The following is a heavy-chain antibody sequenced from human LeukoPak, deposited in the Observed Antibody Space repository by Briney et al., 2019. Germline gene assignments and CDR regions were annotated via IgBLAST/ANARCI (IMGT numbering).Heavy chain of an antibody. D-gene: IGHD2-21*01. Sequence: GRSLRLSCTASGFTFGDYAMSWVRQAPGKGLEWVSYISSSGSTIYYADSVKGRFTISRDNAKNSLYLQMNSLRAEDTAVYYCARVEGGETDFDYWGQGTLVTVSS. V-gene: IGHV3-11*04. CDR3: ARVEGGETDFDY. CDR2: ISSSGSTI. J-gene: IGHJ4*02. CDR1: GFTFGDYA.